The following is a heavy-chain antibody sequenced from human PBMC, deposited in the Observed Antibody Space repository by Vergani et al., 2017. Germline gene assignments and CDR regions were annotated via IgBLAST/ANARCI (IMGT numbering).Heavy chain of an antibody. J-gene: IGHJ4*02. D-gene: IGHD6-6*01. CDR1: GFSLSTSGMR. V-gene: IGHV2-70*04. Sequence: QVTLKESGPALVKPTQTLTLTCTFSGFSLSTSGMRVSWIRQPPGKALEWLARIDWDDDKFYSTSLKTRLTISKDTSKNQVVLTMTNMDPVDTATYYCARTYSSSSDLDYWGQGTLVTVSS. CDR2: IDWDDDK. CDR3: ARTYSSSSDLDY.